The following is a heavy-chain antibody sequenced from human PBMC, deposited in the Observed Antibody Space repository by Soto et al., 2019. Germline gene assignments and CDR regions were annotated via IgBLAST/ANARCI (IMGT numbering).Heavy chain of an antibody. Sequence: AETLSLTCDVHGDSLSGYAWSWIRQPPGKGLEWIGEITFRGVTNYHPSLKSRVSMSVDTSKNRISLNVSSVTAADTALYFCARKLEASIRRVEWFSYKWFDPWGPGTLVTVSS. CDR1: GDSLSGYA. D-gene: IGHD3-9*01. CDR2: ITFRGVT. V-gene: IGHV4-34*01. J-gene: IGHJ5*02. CDR3: ARKLEASIRRVEWFSYKWFDP.